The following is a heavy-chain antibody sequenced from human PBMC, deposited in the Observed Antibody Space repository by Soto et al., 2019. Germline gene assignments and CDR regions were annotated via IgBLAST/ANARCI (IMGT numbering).Heavy chain of an antibody. V-gene: IGHV3-7*04. CDR1: GFSFTTFW. CDR2: IRQDGGDE. CDR3: TWGRGWLQTD. J-gene: IGHJ4*02. D-gene: IGHD6-19*01. Sequence: EAQLVESGGGLVHPGGSLRLSCADSGFSFTTFWMTRVRQAPGKGLEWVAIIRQDGGDEFYEDSVKGRFTISRDNAKNSLYLQMNSLRVEDTAVYYCTWGRGWLQTDWGQGTLVTVSS.